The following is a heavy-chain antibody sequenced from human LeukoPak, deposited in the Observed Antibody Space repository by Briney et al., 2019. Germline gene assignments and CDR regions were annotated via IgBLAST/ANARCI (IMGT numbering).Heavy chain of an antibody. Sequence: TGGSLRLSCAASGFTFSSYWMHWVRQAPGKGLVWVSRTNSDGSSTSYADSVKGRFTISRDNAKNTLYLQMNSLRAEDTAVYYCARRVVPGNLYYYYGMDVWGQGTTVTVSS. CDR1: GFTFSSYW. V-gene: IGHV3-74*01. D-gene: IGHD2-2*01. J-gene: IGHJ6*02. CDR2: TNSDGSST. CDR3: ARRVVPGNLYYYYGMDV.